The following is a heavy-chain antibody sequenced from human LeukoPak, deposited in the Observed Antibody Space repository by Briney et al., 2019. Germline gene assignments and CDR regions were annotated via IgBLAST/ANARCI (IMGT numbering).Heavy chain of an antibody. J-gene: IGHJ4*02. Sequence: GGSLRLSCAASGFTFSSYGMHWVRQAPGKGLEWVAVISYDGSSKYYADSVKGRFTISRDNSKNTLYLQMNSLRAEDTAVYYCAKEDSGSYYSFDYWGQGTLVAVSS. D-gene: IGHD1-26*01. CDR3: AKEDSGSYYSFDY. V-gene: IGHV3-30*18. CDR1: GFTFSSYG. CDR2: ISYDGSSK.